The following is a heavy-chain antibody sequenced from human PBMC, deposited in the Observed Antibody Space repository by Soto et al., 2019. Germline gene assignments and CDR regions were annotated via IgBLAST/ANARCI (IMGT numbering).Heavy chain of an antibody. CDR2: ISTYNGNT. J-gene: IGHJ4*02. Sequence: QVQLVQSGAEVKKPGASVKVSCKASGYTFTDYGIIWVRQAPGQGLEWMGWISTYNGNTIYAQKIQGRVTMTKDTSTSTAYVELRSLRSDDTAVYYCAREEGISDWHAFDYWGQGTLVTVSS. V-gene: IGHV1-18*04. D-gene: IGHD6-19*01. CDR1: GYTFTDYG. CDR3: AREEGISDWHAFDY.